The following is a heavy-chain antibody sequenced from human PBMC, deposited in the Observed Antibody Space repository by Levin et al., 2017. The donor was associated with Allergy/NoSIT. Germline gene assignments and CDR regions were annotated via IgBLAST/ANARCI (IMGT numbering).Heavy chain of an antibody. CDR3: AGEKYPGVFDF. D-gene: IGHD2-2*01. V-gene: IGHV4-59*13. J-gene: IGHJ4*02. Sequence: SETLSLTCTVSGGSITNYYWSWVRQPPGKGLEWVGSIYYSGSTKYNPSLKSRVTISVDTSKNQFSLKLSSVTAADTAVYYCAGEKYPGVFDFWGQGTLVTVSS. CDR1: GGSITNYY. CDR2: IYYSGST.